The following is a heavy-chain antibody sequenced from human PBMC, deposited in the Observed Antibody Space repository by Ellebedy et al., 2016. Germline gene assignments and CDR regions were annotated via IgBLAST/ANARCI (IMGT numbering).Heavy chain of an antibody. J-gene: IGHJ4*02. CDR1: GFTFSSYA. CDR3: RQGHYFDQ. V-gene: IGHV3-23*01. CDR2: MRGDGAKT. Sequence: GESLKISXTASGFTFSSYAMSWVRQAPGKGLEWVSTMRGDGAKTHLADSVKGRFTISRDNSKNTLYLQMNNLRVDDTALYYCRQGHYFDQWGQGALVTVSS.